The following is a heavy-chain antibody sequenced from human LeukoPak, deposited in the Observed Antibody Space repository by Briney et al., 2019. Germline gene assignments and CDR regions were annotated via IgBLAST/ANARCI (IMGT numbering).Heavy chain of an antibody. CDR3: ARSLVVGGTRPNDY. J-gene: IGHJ4*02. V-gene: IGHV3-74*01. Sequence: PGGSLRLSCAASGFTFSAYWMHCVRQAPGKGLVWLSRINTGGNDITYADSVKGRFTISRDNAKNTLYLQMNSLTVEDTAVYFCARSLVVGGTRPNDYWGQGTLVTVSS. CDR1: GFTFSAYW. D-gene: IGHD2-15*01. CDR2: INTGGNDI.